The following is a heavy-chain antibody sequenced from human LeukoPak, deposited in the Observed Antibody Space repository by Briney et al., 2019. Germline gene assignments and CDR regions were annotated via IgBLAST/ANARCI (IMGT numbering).Heavy chain of an antibody. CDR3: ARTGYASGELIT. D-gene: IGHD3-16*01. CDR2: TYSGGTT. Sequence: GGSLRLSCAASGFSVGSNYMSWVRQAPGKGLEWVSLTYSGGTTYYAASVKGRFTISRDNSKNTLYLQMSSLRAEDTAVYYCARTGYASGELITWGQGTLVTVSS. J-gene: IGHJ5*02. V-gene: IGHV3-53*01. CDR1: GFSVGSNY.